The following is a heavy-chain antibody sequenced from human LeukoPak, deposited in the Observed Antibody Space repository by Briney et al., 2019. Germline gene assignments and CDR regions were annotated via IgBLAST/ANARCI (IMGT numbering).Heavy chain of an antibody. J-gene: IGHJ5*02. CDR1: GASISSGDYF. Sequence: PSETLSLTCTVSGASISSGDYFWSWIRQPPGQGLEWIGYIYRSGSTYYDPSLKSRVTISVDTSKNQFSLKLSSVTAADTAVYYCARGVSYCGGDCYRGWFDPWGQGTLVTVSS. CDR2: IYRSGST. D-gene: IGHD2-21*02. CDR3: ARGVSYCGGDCYRGWFDP. V-gene: IGHV4-30-2*01.